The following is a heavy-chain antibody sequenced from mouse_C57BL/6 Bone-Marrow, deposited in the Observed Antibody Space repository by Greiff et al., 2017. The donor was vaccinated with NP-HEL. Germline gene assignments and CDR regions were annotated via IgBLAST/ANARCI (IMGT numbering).Heavy chain of an antibody. V-gene: IGHV5-6*01. J-gene: IGHJ4*01. CDR3: ARPGGAHYAMDY. CDR2: ISSGGSYT. D-gene: IGHD6-1*01. Sequence: EVQVVESGGDLVKPGGSLKLSCAASGFTFSSYGMSWVRQTPDKRLEWVATISSGGSYTYYPDSVKGRFTISRDNAKNTLYLQMSSLKSEDTAMYYCARPGGAHYAMDYWGQGTSVTVSS. CDR1: GFTFSSYG.